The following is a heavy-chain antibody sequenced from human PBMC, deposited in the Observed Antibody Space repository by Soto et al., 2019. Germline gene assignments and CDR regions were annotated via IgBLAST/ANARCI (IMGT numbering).Heavy chain of an antibody. Sequence: GWAVRLSCAASGFTFINAWMSWVRQAPGKGLEWVGRIKSKTDGGTTDYAAPVKGRFTISRDDSKNTLYLQMNSLKTEDTAVYYCTTVQGVIAAAGTRDYWGQGTLVTISS. J-gene: IGHJ4*02. V-gene: IGHV3-15*01. D-gene: IGHD6-13*01. CDR3: TTVQGVIAAAGTRDY. CDR2: IKSKTDGGTT. CDR1: GFTFINAW.